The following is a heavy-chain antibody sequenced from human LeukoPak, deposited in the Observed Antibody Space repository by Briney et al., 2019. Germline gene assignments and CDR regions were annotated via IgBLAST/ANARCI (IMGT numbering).Heavy chain of an antibody. CDR1: GGTFISYA. J-gene: IGHJ6*03. Sequence: ASVTVSCKASGGTFISYAISWVRQAPGQGLEWVGGIILIFGTANYAQKFQGRVTMTRDMSTSTVYMDLSSLRSEDTAVYYCARVAAEVVGLPGAIGFGWLRRDYYYMDVWGKGTTVTVSS. D-gene: IGHD2-2*02. CDR3: ARVAAEVVGLPGAIGFGWLRRDYYYMDV. V-gene: IGHV1-69*05. CDR2: IILIFGTA.